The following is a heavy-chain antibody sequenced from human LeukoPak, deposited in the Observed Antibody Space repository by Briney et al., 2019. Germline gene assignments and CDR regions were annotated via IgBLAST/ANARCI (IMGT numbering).Heavy chain of an antibody. CDR3: ARHKHDSSGYAFDY. J-gene: IGHJ4*02. D-gene: IGHD3-22*01. V-gene: IGHV4-39*01. Sequence: SETLSLTCTVSGGSITSSSYYWGWIRQPPGKGLEWIGNIYYGGSTYYNPSLKSRVTISVDTSMNQFSLKLSSVTAADTAVYYCARHKHDSSGYAFDYWGQGTLVTVSS. CDR1: GGSITSSSYY. CDR2: IYYGGST.